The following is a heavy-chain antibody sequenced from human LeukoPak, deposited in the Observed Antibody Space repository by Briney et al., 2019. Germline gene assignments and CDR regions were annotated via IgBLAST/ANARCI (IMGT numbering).Heavy chain of an antibody. Sequence: GGSLRLSCAASGFTFSDYYMSWIRQAPGKGLEWVSYISSSGSTIYYADSVKGRFTISRDNSKNTLYLQMNSLRAEDTAVYYCAKTFAITYYYDSSGYYGAFDIWGQGTMVTVSS. V-gene: IGHV3-11*01. CDR3: AKTFAITYYYDSSGYYGAFDI. D-gene: IGHD3-22*01. J-gene: IGHJ3*02. CDR1: GFTFSDYY. CDR2: ISSSGSTI.